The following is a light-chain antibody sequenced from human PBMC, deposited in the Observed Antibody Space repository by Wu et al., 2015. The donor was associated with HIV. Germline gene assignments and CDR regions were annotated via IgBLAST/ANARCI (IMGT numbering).Light chain of an antibody. Sequence: ERVMTQSPATLSVSPGDRATLSCRASQSVSSNLAWYQQKPGQAPRLLIYGASTRATGIPARFSGSGSGTEFTLTISSLLSEDFAVYYCQHYDNWRLTFGQGTKVELK. CDR3: QHYDNWRLT. V-gene: IGKV3-15*01. CDR1: QSVSSN. J-gene: IGKJ1*01. CDR2: GAS.